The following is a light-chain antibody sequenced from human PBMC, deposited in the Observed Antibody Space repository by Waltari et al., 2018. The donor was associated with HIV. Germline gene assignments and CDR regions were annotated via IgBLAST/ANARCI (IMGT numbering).Light chain of an antibody. J-gene: IGKJ1*01. CDR3: QQYDTSPVT. Sequence: EIVLPQSPGTLSLSPGERATLSCRASQSVSSNYLAWYQQKPDQAPRLLIFGASSRATGIPDRFSGSGSGTDFTLTISRLGPEDFAVYYCQQYDTSPVTFGQGTKVEIK. CDR2: GAS. V-gene: IGKV3-20*01. CDR1: QSVSSNY.